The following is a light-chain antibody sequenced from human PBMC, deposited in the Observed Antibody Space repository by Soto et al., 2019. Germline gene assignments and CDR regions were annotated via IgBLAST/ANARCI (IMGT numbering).Light chain of an antibody. CDR1: SSDVGGYNF. V-gene: IGLV2-8*01. CDR2: EVC. Sequence: QSVLTQPPSASGSPGQSVTISCTGTSSDVGGYNFVSWYQQHPGKAPKLMIYEVCKRPSGVPDRFSGSKSGYTASLTVSGLQAEDEADYYCSSYAGSDSYVFGTGTQLTVL. J-gene: IGLJ1*01. CDR3: SSYAGSDSYV.